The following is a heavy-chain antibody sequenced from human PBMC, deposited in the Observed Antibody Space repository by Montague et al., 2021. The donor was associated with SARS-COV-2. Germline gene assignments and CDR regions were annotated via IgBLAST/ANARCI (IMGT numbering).Heavy chain of an antibody. V-gene: IGHV4-34*01. J-gene: IGHJ4*02. D-gene: IGHD3-10*01. Sequence: SETLSLTCAVDGGSFTGYSWNWIRRPPGKGLEWIGEVKHPGGTNYNPSLKSRVTISIDMSKNQFSLNLESVTAADTAVYYCARGARQGYGFRLGSFDSWGQGTLVTVSS. CDR1: GGSFTGYS. CDR2: VKHPGGT. CDR3: ARGARQGYGFRLGSFDS.